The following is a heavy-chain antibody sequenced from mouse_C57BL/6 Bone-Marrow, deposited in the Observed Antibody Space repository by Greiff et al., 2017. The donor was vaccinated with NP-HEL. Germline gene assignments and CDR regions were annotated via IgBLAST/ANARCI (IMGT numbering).Heavy chain of an antibody. V-gene: IGHV1-81*01. CDR2: IYPRSGNT. CDR1: GYTFTSYG. J-gene: IGHJ3*01. Sequence: QVHVKQSGVELARPGASVKLSCKASGYTFTSYGISWVKQRTGQGLEWIGEIYPRSGNTYYNEKFKGKATLTADKSSSTAYMELRSLTSEDSAVYFCARPVWFAYWGQGTLVTVSA. CDR3: ARPVWFAY.